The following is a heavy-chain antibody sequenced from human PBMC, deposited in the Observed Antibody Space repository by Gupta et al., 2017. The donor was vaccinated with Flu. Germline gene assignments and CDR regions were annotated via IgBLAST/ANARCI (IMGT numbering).Heavy chain of an antibody. V-gene: IGHV1-58*01. CDR2: IVVGSGKT. CDR1: GFTFTSSG. CDR3: AAALVGCSGNNCYPP. J-gene: IGHJ5*02. Sequence: GFTFTSSGVQWVRQARGQRLEWIGWIVVGSGKTNYAQKFQERVTISRDMSTGTAYMELSSLRSEDTAVYYCAAALVGCSGNNCYPPWGQGTLVTVSS. D-gene: IGHD2-2*01.